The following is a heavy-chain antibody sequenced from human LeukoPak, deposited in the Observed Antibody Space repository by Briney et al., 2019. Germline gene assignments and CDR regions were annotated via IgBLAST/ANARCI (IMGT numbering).Heavy chain of an antibody. Sequence: SETLSLTCTVSGGSISSYYWGWIRQPPGKGLEWIGNIYYTGSTYYNPSLKSRVTISVDTSKNQFSLKLSSVTAADTAMYYCAKSGGYGLIDYWGQGTRVTVSS. CDR1: GGSISSYY. V-gene: IGHV4-39*01. J-gene: IGHJ4*02. D-gene: IGHD1-26*01. CDR3: AKSGGYGLIDY. CDR2: IYYTGST.